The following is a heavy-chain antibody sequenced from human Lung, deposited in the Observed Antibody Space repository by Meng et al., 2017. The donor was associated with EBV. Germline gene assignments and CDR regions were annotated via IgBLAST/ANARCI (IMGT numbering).Heavy chain of an antibody. J-gene: IGHJ4*02. CDR2: IYYSGST. Sequence: QESGAGLGQPSHTLSLTCTVSGGSISSGDYYWSWIRQPPGKGLEWIGYIYYSGSTYYNPSLKSRVTISVDTSKNQFSLKLSSVTAADTAVYYCAREWCSGGSCYPDYWGQGTLVTVSS. V-gene: IGHV4-30-4*01. CDR3: AREWCSGGSCYPDY. CDR1: GGSISSGDYY. D-gene: IGHD2-15*01.